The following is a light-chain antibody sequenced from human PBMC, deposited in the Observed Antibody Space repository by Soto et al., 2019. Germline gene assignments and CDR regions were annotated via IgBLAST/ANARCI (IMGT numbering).Light chain of an antibody. CDR1: SSNIGSNT. CDR2: SNN. Sequence: QSVLTQPPSASGTPGQRVTISCSGSSSNIGSNTVNWYQHLPGTAPKLLIYSNNQRPSGVPDRFSCSKSGTSASLAISGLQSEDEADYYCAAWDDSLNGPGVVFGGGTQLTVL. V-gene: IGLV1-44*01. J-gene: IGLJ2*01. CDR3: AAWDDSLNGPGVV.